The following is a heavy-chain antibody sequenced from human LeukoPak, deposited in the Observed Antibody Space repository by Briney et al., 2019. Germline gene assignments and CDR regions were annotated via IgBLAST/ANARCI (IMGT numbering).Heavy chain of an antibody. V-gene: IGHV1-69*06. J-gene: IGHJ4*02. D-gene: IGHD6-13*01. Sequence: SVKVSCKASGYTFTSYDINWVRQATGQGLEWMGGIIPIFGTANYAQKFQGRVTITADKSTTTAYMELSSLRSEDTAVYYCARSSIIAAAGPYYFDYWGQGTLVTVSS. CDR3: ARSSIIAAAGPYYFDY. CDR2: IIPIFGTA. CDR1: GYTFTSYD.